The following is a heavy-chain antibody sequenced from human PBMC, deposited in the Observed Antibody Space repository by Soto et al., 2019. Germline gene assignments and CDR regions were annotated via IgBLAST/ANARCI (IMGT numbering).Heavy chain of an antibody. CDR3: ARAAGASGFIDYFDS. CDR1: GGSISPHY. D-gene: IGHD3-16*02. J-gene: IGHJ4*02. CDR2: IYYSGTT. V-gene: IGHV4-59*11. Sequence: SETLSLTCTVSGGSISPHYWSWIRQPPGKGLEWIGYIYYSGTTNYNPSLRSRVTMSVDTSKNRFSLNLSSVTAADTAVYYCARAAGASGFIDYFDSWGQGTLVTVSS.